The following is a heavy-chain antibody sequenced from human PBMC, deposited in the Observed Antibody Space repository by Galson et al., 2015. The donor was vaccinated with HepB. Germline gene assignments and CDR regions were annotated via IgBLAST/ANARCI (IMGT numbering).Heavy chain of an antibody. CDR1: GYTFTSYY. CDR3: ARNGYSYGPPRGWFDP. Sequence: SVKVSCKASGYTFTSYYMHWVRQAPGQGLEWMGIINPSGGSTSYAQKFQGRVTMTRDTSTSTVYMELSSLRSEDTAVYYCARNGYSYGPPRGWFDPWGQGTLVTVSS. D-gene: IGHD5-18*01. CDR2: INPSGGST. J-gene: IGHJ5*02. V-gene: IGHV1-46*03.